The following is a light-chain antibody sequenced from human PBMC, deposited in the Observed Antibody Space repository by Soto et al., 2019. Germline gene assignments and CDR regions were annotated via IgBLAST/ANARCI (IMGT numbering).Light chain of an antibody. CDR2: LGS. CDR1: QSLLHSNGYNY. Sequence: DIVMTQSPLSLPVTPGEPASISCRSSQSLLHSNGYNYLDWYLQKPGQSPQLLIYLGSNRSSGVPDRFSGSGSGTDCTLKVSRVEAEDVGVYYCMQPLQTPRTLGQGTKVDIK. V-gene: IGKV2-28*01. J-gene: IGKJ1*01. CDR3: MQPLQTPRT.